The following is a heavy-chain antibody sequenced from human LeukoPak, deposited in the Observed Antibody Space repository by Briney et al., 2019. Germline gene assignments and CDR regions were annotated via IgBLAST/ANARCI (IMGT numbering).Heavy chain of an antibody. CDR2: ISSSGSTI. V-gene: IGHV3-48*03. D-gene: IGHD5-18*01. Sequence: PGGSLRLSCAASGFTFSSYEMNWVRQAPGKGLEWVSYISSSGSTIHYADSVKGRFTISRDNAKNSLYLQMNSLRAEDTAVYYCARFTGGYSVPDYWGQGTLVTVSS. CDR1: GFTFSSYE. J-gene: IGHJ4*02. CDR3: ARFTGGYSVPDY.